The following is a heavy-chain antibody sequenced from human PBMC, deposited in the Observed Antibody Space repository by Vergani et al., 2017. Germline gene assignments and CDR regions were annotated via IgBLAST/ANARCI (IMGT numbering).Heavy chain of an antibody. V-gene: IGHV4-39*01. J-gene: IGHJ5*02. CDR3: ARHSTVEWLVKLGWIDP. CDR1: CASIRSSNYY. CDR2: IYYSGST. Sequence: QLQLQESGPGLVKPSATLSLICSVSCASIRSSNYYWGWLRQPPGKGLEWIASIYYSGSTYYNPSLKSRVTISVDTSKNQFSLKLSSVTAADTAVYFCARHSTVEWLVKLGWIDPWGQGILVTVSS. D-gene: IGHD6-19*01.